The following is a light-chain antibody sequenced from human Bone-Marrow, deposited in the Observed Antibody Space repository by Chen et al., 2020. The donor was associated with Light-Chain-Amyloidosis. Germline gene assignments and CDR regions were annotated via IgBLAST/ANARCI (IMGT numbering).Light chain of an antibody. CDR2: SNS. J-gene: IGLJ3*02. CDR1: SSNIGAGYD. V-gene: IGLV1-40*01. CDR3: QSYDSSLSGSRV. Sequence: QPVLTQPPSVSGAPGQRVTISCTGSSSNIGAGYDVHWYQQLPGTAPKLLVYSNSHRPSGIPDRFSGSKSGTSASLDITGLRAEDEADYYCQSYDSSLSGSRVFGGGTKLTVL.